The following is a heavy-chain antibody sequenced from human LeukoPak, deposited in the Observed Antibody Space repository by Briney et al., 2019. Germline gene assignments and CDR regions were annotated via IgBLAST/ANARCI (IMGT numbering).Heavy chain of an antibody. J-gene: IGHJ4*02. D-gene: IGHD5-12*01. V-gene: IGHV3-30*02. CDR3: AKLPGVATIGEANFDY. CDR2: IRNDGSNK. CDR1: GFTFSTYG. Sequence: GGSLRLSCAVSGFTFSTYGMHWVRQAPGKGLEWVAFIRNDGSNKYYADSVEGRFTISRDNSKNTLYLQMNSLRPEDTAVYYCAKLPGVATIGEANFDYWGQGTLVTVSS.